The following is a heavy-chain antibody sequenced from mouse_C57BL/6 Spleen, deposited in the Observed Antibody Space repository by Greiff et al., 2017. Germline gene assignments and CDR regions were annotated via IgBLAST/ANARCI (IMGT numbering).Heavy chain of an antibody. Sequence: QVQLKESGPELVKPGASVKISCKASGYAFSSSWMNWVKQRPGKGLEWIGRIYPGDGDTNYNGKFKGKATLTADKPSSTAYMQLSSLTSEDSAVYFCARAYDWAFAYWGQGTLVTVSA. D-gene: IGHD2-12*01. CDR2: IYPGDGDT. CDR3: ARAYDWAFAY. J-gene: IGHJ3*01. V-gene: IGHV1-82*01. CDR1: GYAFSSSW.